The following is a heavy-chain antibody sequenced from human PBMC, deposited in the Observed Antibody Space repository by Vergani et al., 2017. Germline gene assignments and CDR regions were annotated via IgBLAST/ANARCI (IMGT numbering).Heavy chain of an antibody. CDR3: ARVGLDWDEVS. V-gene: IGHV4-30-4*08. Sequence: QVQLQESGPGLVKPSQTLSLICTVSGGSVSSGESYWNCIRQPPGKGLEWIGYIYFNGNTYYNPSLKNRVTISSDTFKNHFSLKLISVTAADTAIYYCARVGLDWDEVSWGQGALVSVSP. CDR2: IYFNGNT. D-gene: IGHD1-1*01. CDR1: GGSVSSGESY. J-gene: IGHJ5*02.